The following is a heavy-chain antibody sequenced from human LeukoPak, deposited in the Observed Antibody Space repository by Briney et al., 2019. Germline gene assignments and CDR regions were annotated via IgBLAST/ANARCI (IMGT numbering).Heavy chain of an antibody. CDR2: LNSGGRT. Sequence: GGSLRLSCAASGFTFSTYSMSWVRQAPGKGLEWVSLLNSGGRTYYADSVKGRFTISRDNSKNMLFLQMNSLRADDTAVYFCAKEPPQCGADCFSLLDYWGQGTLVTVSS. J-gene: IGHJ4*02. CDR1: GFTFSTYS. D-gene: IGHD2-21*02. CDR3: AKEPPQCGADCFSLLDY. V-gene: IGHV3-23*01.